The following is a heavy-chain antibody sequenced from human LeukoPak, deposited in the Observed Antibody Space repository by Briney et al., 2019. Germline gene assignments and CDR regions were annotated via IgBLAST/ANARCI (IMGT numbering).Heavy chain of an antibody. CDR3: ARGHGVVYGYFFPYFDY. CDR2: INHSGST. D-gene: IGHD5-18*01. CDR1: SGSFSGYY. Sequence: SETLSLTCAVYSGSFSGYYGSWICQPQGKGLEWIGEINHSGSTNYNPSLKSRVTISVDTSKNQFSLKLSSVTAADTAVYYCARGHGVVYGYFFPYFDYWGQGALVTVSS. V-gene: IGHV4-34*01. J-gene: IGHJ4*02.